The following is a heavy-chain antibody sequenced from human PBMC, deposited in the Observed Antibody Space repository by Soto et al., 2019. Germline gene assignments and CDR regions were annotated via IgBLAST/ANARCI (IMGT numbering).Heavy chain of an antibody. J-gene: IGHJ5*02. D-gene: IGHD6-13*01. CDR1: GFTFRSFT. CDR2: ISSNSAYI. Sequence: VGSVRLSCAASGFTFRSFTMNWVRQAPGKGLEWVSTISSNSAYIYYTDALRGRFTISRDNAKNSLHLQMNSLRAEDTAVYYCTRDASRDSSARGWFDPWGPGTLVTVS. CDR3: TRDASRDSSARGWFDP. V-gene: IGHV3-21*01.